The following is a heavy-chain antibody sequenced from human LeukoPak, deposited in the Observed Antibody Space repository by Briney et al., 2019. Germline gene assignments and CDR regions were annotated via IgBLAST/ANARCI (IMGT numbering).Heavy chain of an antibody. CDR1: GGSFSHYY. D-gene: IGHD1-7*01. J-gene: IGHJ6*03. Sequence: NPSETLSLTCAVYGGSFSHYYWSWIRQSPGMGLEWIGEINDSGTINCNPSLMSRVTISVDKSKNQFSLKLSSATAADTAVYYCARRWNYGRNYYIDVWGKGATVSVSS. CDR3: ARRWNYGRNYYIDV. V-gene: IGHV4-34*01. CDR2: INDSGTI.